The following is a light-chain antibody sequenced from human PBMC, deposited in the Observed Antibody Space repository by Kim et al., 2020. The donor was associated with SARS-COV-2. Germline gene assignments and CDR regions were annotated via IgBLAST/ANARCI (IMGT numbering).Light chain of an antibody. V-gene: IGKV3-11*01. CDR2: DAA. CDR3: QQRGNWPPALT. CDR1: HNIDIN. J-gene: IGKJ4*01. Sequence: PWESATLSCRASHNIDINLAWYQQTPGQPPRLLIYDAAIRAAGIPDRFSGSGSGTDFTLTIGSLAPEDFAVYYCQQRGNWPPALTFGGGTKVDIK.